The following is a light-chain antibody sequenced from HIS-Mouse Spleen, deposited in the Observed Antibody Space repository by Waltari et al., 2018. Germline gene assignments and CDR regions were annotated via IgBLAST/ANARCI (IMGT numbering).Light chain of an antibody. V-gene: IGLV2-18*02. CDR3: SSYTSSSTV. Sequence: QSALTQPPSVSGSPGQSVTISCTGTSRHLGSYNRVSWYQHPPGTAPKLMLYEVSNRPSGVPDRFSGSKSGNTASLTISGLQAEDEADYYCSSYTSSSTVFGTGTKVTVL. CDR2: EVS. CDR1: SRHLGSYNR. J-gene: IGLJ1*01.